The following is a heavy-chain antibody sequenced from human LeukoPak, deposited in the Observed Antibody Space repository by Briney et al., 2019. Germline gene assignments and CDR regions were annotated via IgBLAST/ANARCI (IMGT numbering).Heavy chain of an antibody. J-gene: IGHJ6*02. CDR2: IKQDGSEK. CDR1: AFTLSSYW. CDR3: ARDQLGYCSSTSCYGVYYYYGMDV. Sequence: GGSLRLSCAASAFTLSSYWMSWVRQAPGKGREWVANIKQDGSEKYYVDSVKGRFTISRDNAKNSLYLQMNSLRAEDTAVYYCARDQLGYCSSTSCYGVYYYYGMDVWGQGTTVTVSS. V-gene: IGHV3-7*01. D-gene: IGHD2-2*01.